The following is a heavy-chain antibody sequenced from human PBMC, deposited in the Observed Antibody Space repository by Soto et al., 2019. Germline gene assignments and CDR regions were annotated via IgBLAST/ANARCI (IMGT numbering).Heavy chain of an antibody. D-gene: IGHD6-13*01. J-gene: IGHJ6*02. CDR3: ARRESSSWDYYYYYGMDV. CDR2: INAGNGNT. Sequence: QVPLVQSGAEVKKPRASVKVSCKASGYTFTSYAMHWVRQAPGQRLEWMGWINAGNGNTKYSQKFQGRVTITRDTSASTAYMELSSLRSEDTAVYYCARRESSSWDYYYYYGMDVWGQGTTVTVSS. V-gene: IGHV1-3*01. CDR1: GYTFTSYA.